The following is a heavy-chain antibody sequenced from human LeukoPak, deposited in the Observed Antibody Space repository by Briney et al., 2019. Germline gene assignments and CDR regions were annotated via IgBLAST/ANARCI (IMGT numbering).Heavy chain of an antibody. CDR3: ARDRGTATVRSFDI. D-gene: IGHD4-17*01. CDR2: ISSSGDTI. J-gene: IGHJ3*02. V-gene: IGHV3-48*03. Sequence: GGSLRLSCAGSGFTFSSYEMNWVRQAPGKGLEWVSYISSSGDTIHYTDSVKGRFTISRDNGKNSLYLQMNSLRPEDTAVYYCARDRGTATVRSFDIWGQGTVVTVSS. CDR1: GFTFSSYE.